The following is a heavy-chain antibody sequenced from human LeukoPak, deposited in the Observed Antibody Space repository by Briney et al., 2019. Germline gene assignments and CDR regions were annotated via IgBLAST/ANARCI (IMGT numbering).Heavy chain of an antibody. V-gene: IGHV4-59*11. D-gene: IGHD3-3*01. CDR2: IYYSGST. Sequence: SETLSLTCTVSSGSISSHYWSWIRQPPGKGLEWIGYIYYSGSTNYNPSLKSRVTISVDASKNQFSLKLSSVTAADTAVYYCARAVWSGYSYYFDYWGQGTLVTVSS. CDR1: SGSISSHY. J-gene: IGHJ4*02. CDR3: ARAVWSGYSYYFDY.